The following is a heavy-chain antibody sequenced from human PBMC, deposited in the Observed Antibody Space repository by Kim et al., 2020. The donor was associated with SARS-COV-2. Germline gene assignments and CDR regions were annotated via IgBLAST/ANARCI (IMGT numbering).Heavy chain of an antibody. D-gene: IGHD3-16*01. CDR3: AKDIWGAGLHYFDY. Sequence: GGSLRLSCAASGFRFGDYAMHWFRQVPGKGLEWVSGIIWNSDSKDYADYVKGRFTISRDNAKNSLFLQMNSLRVEDTALYYCAKDIWGAGLHYFDYWGQG. J-gene: IGHJ4*02. CDR1: GFRFGDYA. V-gene: IGHV3-9*01. CDR2: IIWNSDSK.